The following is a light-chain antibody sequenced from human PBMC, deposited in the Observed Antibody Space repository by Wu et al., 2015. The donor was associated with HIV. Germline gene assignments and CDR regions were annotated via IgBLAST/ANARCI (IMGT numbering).Light chain of an antibody. CDR1: QAISNY. Sequence: DIQMTQSPSSLSASVGDRVTITCRSNQAISNYSAWYQQRPGSVPKLLIYAASTLQPGVPSRFSGSGSGTRFTPTINSLQPEDVATYYCQRYNTVPRAFGQGTKVEIK. V-gene: IGKV1-27*01. J-gene: IGKJ1*01. CDR3: QRYNTVPRA. CDR2: AAS.